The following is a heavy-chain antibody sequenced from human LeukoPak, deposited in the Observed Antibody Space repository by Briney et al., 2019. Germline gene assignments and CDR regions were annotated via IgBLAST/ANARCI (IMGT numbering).Heavy chain of an antibody. CDR1: GGTFSSYA. Sequence: ASVKVSCKASGGTFSSYAISWVRQAPGQGLEWMGRIIPILGIANYAQNFQGRVTITADKSTSTAYMELSSLRSEDTAVYYCARSLSGSYVFPYYFDYWGQGTLVTVSS. D-gene: IGHD1-26*01. J-gene: IGHJ4*02. V-gene: IGHV1-69*04. CDR3: ARSLSGSYVFPYYFDY. CDR2: IIPILGIA.